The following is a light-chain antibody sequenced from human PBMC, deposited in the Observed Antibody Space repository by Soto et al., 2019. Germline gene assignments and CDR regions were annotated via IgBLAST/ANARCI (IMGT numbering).Light chain of an antibody. Sequence: AIRMTQSPSSFSASPGDRVTITCRASQDISNYLAWYQQKPGKAPKLLSYAASSLQSGVPSRFSASGSGTDFTLTISYLQSEDFATYYCQHYSNYPHTFGQGTKLEIK. CDR1: QDISNY. J-gene: IGKJ2*01. CDR3: QHYSNYPHT. CDR2: AAS. V-gene: IGKV1-8*01.